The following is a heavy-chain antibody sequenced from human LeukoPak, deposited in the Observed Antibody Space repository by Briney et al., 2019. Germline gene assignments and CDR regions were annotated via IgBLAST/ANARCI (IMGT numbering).Heavy chain of an antibody. D-gene: IGHD3-22*01. CDR2: ISSSGSTI. CDR1: GFTFSDYY. J-gene: IGHJ4*02. CDR3: ARDLIGFYYYDSSGYFGY. V-gene: IGHV3-11*04. Sequence: GGSLRLSCAASGFTFSDYYMSWIRQAPGKGLEWVSYISSSGSTIYYADSVKGRFTISRDDAKNSLYLQMNSLRAEDTAVYYCARDLIGFYYYDSSGYFGYWGQRTLVTVSS.